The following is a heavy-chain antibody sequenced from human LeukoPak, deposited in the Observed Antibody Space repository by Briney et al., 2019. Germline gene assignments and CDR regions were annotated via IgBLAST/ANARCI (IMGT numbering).Heavy chain of an antibody. D-gene: IGHD1/OR15-1a*01. CDR2: ISPHKGNT. CDR3: ARDQQQGDHYSFYYMDF. Sequence: GASVKVSCKGSGYSFSNHGITRVRQAPGQGLEWIGWISPHKGNTNYQQRLQGRLVMTTDASTSTAYMELRDLRSDDTAIYYCARDQQQGDHYSFYYMDFWGEGTTVIVSS. CDR1: GYSFSNHG. V-gene: IGHV1-18*01. J-gene: IGHJ6*03.